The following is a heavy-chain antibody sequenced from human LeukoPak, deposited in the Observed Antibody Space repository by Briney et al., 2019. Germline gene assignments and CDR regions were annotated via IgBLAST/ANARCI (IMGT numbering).Heavy chain of an antibody. CDR1: GVTLSSHS. CDR3: VGASYSSTWYLDS. V-gene: IGHV3-21*01. Sequence: PGGSLRLSCKVSGVTLSSHSMNWVRQAQGKGLEWVSTISTDSDYIYYGDSVRGRFTISRDNAKNSLYLQMNSLRAEDSALYYCVGASYSSTWYLDSWGQGALVIVSS. CDR2: ISTDSDYI. J-gene: IGHJ4*02. D-gene: IGHD6-13*01.